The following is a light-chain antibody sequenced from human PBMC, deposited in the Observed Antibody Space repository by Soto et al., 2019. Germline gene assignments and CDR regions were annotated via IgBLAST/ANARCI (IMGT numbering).Light chain of an antibody. J-gene: IGKJ3*01. Sequence: EIVLTQSPATLSLSPGERATLSCRASQSVSSYLAWYQQKPGQAPRLLIYDASNRATGIPARFSGSGSGTDFTLTISSLEPEDCAVYYCQQRRNWPLTFGPGTKVDIK. CDR1: QSVSSY. CDR3: QQRRNWPLT. V-gene: IGKV3-11*01. CDR2: DAS.